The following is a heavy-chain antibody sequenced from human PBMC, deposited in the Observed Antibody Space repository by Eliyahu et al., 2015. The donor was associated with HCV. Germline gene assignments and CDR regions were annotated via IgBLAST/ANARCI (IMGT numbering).Heavy chain of an antibody. J-gene: IGHJ4*02. Sequence: QVQLVQSGAEVKKPGSXVKVSCXASGXXXSSYAIXWVRQAPGQGLEWMGGIIPIFGTANYAQKFQGRVTITADESTSTAYMELSSLRSEDTAVYYCARTGGYCSSTSCSNFDYWGQGTLVTVSS. D-gene: IGHD2-2*01. CDR1: GXXXSSYA. V-gene: IGHV1-69*01. CDR3: ARTGGYCSSTSCSNFDY. CDR2: IIPIFGTA.